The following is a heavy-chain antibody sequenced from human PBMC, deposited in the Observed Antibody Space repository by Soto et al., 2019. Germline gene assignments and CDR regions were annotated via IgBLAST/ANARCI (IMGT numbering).Heavy chain of an antibody. CDR1: EFTFSSYA. J-gene: IGHJ6*02. CDR3: AKEGRSGWYGPGGMDV. CDR2: ISGSGGST. D-gene: IGHD6-19*01. Sequence: LRLSCAASEFTFSSYAMSWVRQAPGKGLEWVSAISGSGGSTYYADSVKGRFTISRDNSKNTLYLQMNSLRAEDTAVYYCAKEGRSGWYGPGGMDVWGQGTTVTVSS. V-gene: IGHV3-23*01.